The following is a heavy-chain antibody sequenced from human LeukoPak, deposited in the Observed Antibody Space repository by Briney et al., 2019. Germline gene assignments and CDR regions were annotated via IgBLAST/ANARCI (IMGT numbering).Heavy chain of an antibody. J-gene: IGHJ4*02. CDR1: GGSISSSGYY. V-gene: IGHV4-39*01. CDR2: IHYSGST. CDR3: ARRFDY. Sequence: SETLSLTCTVSGGSISSSGYYWGWIRQPPGKGLEWIGNIHYSGSTYYNPSHKSRVTISVDTTKDQFSLKQSSVTPADTAVYYCARRFDYWGQGTLVTVSS.